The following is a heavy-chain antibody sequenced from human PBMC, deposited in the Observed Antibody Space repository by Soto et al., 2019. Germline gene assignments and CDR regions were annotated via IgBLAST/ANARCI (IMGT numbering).Heavy chain of an antibody. CDR2: IYYSGST. CDR1: GGSISSGGYY. D-gene: IGHD3-10*01. Sequence: SETLSLTCTVSGGSISSGGYYWSWIRQHPGKGLEWIGYIYYSGSTYYNPSLKSRVTMSVDTSKNQFSLKLSSVTAADTAVYYCARGRGAVAPPIGESIYYYYYMDVWGKGTTVTVSS. CDR3: ARGRGAVAPPIGESIYYYYYMDV. V-gene: IGHV4-31*03. J-gene: IGHJ6*03.